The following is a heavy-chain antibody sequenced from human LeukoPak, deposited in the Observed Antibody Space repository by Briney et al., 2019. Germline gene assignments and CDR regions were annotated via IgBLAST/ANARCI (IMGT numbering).Heavy chain of an antibody. D-gene: IGHD1-26*01. CDR2: ISPSGTDI. CDR3: ARDRKYRIVGTIQHYFDY. J-gene: IGHJ4*02. V-gene: IGHV3-11*04. CDR1: GFTFTDTY. Sequence: GGSLRLSCAVSGFTFTDTYMTWIRQAPGKGLESLSYISPSGTDISYADSVKGRFTISRDNAKNSLYLQMNSLRAEDTALYYCARDRKYRIVGTIQHYFDYWGQGTLVTVSS.